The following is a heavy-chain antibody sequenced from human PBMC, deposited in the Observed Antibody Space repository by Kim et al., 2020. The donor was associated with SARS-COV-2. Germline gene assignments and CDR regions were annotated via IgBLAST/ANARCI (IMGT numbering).Heavy chain of an antibody. Sequence: STNYTPSLKSRVTMSVDTSKNQFSLKLSSVTAADTAVYYCARDSRRLFDYWGQGTLVTVSS. CDR3: ARDSRRLFDY. J-gene: IGHJ4*02. CDR2: ST. V-gene: IGHV4-4*07. D-gene: IGHD6-25*01.